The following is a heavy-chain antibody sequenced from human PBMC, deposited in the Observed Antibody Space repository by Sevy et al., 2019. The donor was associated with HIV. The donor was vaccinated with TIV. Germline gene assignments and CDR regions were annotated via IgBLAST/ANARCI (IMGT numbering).Heavy chain of an antibody. CDR2: INPNSGGT. Sequence: ASVKVSCKASGYTFTGYYMHWVRQAPGQGLEWMGWINPNSGGTNYAQKFQGRVTMTRDTSISTAYMELSRLRSDDTAVYHCARDISLELSPDYWGQGTLVTVSS. V-gene: IGHV1-2*02. CDR3: ARDISLELSPDY. CDR1: GYTFTGYY. J-gene: IGHJ4*02. D-gene: IGHD1-7*01.